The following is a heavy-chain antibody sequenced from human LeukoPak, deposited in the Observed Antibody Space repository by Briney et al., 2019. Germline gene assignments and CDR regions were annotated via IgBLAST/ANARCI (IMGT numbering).Heavy chain of an antibody. Sequence: PGGSLRLSCAASGFTFSSYWMSWVRQAPGKGLERVANIKQDGSEKYYVDSVKGRFTISRDNAKNSLYLQMNSLRAEDTAVYYCARDLVAARPGWFDPWGQGTLVTVSS. D-gene: IGHD6-6*01. CDR3: ARDLVAARPGWFDP. J-gene: IGHJ5*02. CDR2: IKQDGSEK. V-gene: IGHV3-7*01. CDR1: GFTFSSYW.